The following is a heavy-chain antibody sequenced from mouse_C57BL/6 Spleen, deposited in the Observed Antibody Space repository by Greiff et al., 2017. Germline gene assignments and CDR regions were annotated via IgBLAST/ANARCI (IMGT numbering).Heavy chain of an antibody. Sequence: QVQLQQSGAELVKPGASVKLSCKASGYTFTEYTIHWVKQRSGQGLEWIGWFYPGSGSIKYNEKFKDKATLTADKSSSTVYMELSRLTSEDSAFYFCARHPNYYGSSGPAWFAYWGQGTLVTVSA. D-gene: IGHD1-1*01. J-gene: IGHJ3*01. CDR2: FYPGSGSI. V-gene: IGHV1-62-2*01. CDR3: ARHPNYYGSSGPAWFAY. CDR1: GYTFTEYT.